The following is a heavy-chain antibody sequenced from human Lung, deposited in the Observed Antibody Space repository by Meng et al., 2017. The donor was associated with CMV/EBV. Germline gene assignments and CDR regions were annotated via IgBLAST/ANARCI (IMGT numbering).Heavy chain of an antibody. D-gene: IGHD6-19*01. CDR1: GYTFTSSS. V-gene: IGHV7-4-1*01. CDR2: INLNTGNP. Sequence: VPLVQPWSEFKKPGDSVNVACQAAGYTFTSSSMNWVRNAPGQGLERMGWINLNTGNPTYAQGLQGRFVFSLYTSVGTAYLQIDSLKADDTAVYYCARGNGWRFDYWGQGTLVTVSS. CDR3: ARGNGWRFDY. J-gene: IGHJ4*02.